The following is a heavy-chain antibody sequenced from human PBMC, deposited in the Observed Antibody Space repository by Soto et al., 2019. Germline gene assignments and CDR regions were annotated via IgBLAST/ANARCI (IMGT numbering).Heavy chain of an antibody. Sequence: PTLVNPTQTLTLTCTFSGFSLSTSGVGVGWIRQPPGKALEWLALIYWNDDKRYSPSLKSRLTITKDTSKNQVVLTMTNMDPVDTATYYCAHIKDYDFWSGYLQGAFDIWGQGTMVTVSS. CDR1: GFSLSTSGVG. V-gene: IGHV2-5*01. D-gene: IGHD3-3*01. J-gene: IGHJ3*02. CDR2: IYWNDDK. CDR3: AHIKDYDFWSGYLQGAFDI.